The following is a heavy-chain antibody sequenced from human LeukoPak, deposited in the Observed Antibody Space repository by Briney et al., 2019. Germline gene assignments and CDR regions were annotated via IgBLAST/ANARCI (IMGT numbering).Heavy chain of an antibody. V-gene: IGHV3-21*01. CDR1: GFTFNNYR. CDR3: AMGAIVATIDY. J-gene: IGHJ4*02. D-gene: IGHD5-12*01. Sequence: PGGSLRLSCAASGFTFNNYRMNWVRQAPGKGLECVSSISSSGTYIYYADSVKGRFTISRDKSKNTLYLQMSSLRVEDTAVYYCAMGAIVATIDYWGQGTLVTVSS. CDR2: ISSSGTYI.